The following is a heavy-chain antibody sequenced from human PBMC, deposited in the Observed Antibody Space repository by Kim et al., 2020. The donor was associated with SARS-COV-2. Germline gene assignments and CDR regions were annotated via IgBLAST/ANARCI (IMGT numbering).Heavy chain of an antibody. CDR2: ISSSSSYI. V-gene: IGHV3-21*01. J-gene: IGHJ6*02. CDR3: ARGPPPLRYFDWLSKSQTRTQGNYYYYGMDV. Sequence: GGSLRLSCAASGFTFSSYSMNWVRQAPGKGLEWVSSISSSSSYIYYADSVKGRFTISRDNAQNSLYLQMNSLRAEDTAVYYCARGPPPLRYFDWLSKSQTRTQGNYYYYGMDVWGQGTTVTVSS. CDR1: GFTFSSYS. D-gene: IGHD3-9*01.